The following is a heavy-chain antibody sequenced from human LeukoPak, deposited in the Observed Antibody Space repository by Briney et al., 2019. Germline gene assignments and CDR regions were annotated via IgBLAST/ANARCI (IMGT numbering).Heavy chain of an antibody. CDR3: ARKSLGSGGMDV. D-gene: IGHD1-14*01. V-gene: IGHV1-2*04. Sequence: GASVKVSCKASGYTLTGYYMHWVRQAPGQGLEWMGWINPNSGGTNYAQKFQGWVTMARDTSISTAYMELSRLRSDDTAVYYCARKSLGSGGMDVWGKGTTVTVSS. J-gene: IGHJ6*04. CDR1: GYTLTGYY. CDR2: INPNSGGT.